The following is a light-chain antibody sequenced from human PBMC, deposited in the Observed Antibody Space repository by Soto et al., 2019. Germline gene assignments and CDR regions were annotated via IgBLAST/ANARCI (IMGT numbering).Light chain of an antibody. V-gene: IGKV3-15*01. CDR3: QQYNSYSRT. CDR1: QSVGTN. J-gene: IGKJ1*01. Sequence: EIVVTQSPATLSVSPGERATLSCRASQSVGTNLAWYRQRPGQVPRLLIYGASTRAAGMSARFSGSGSGTEFTLTISSLQSDDFATYYCQQYNSYSRTFGQGTKVDTK. CDR2: GAS.